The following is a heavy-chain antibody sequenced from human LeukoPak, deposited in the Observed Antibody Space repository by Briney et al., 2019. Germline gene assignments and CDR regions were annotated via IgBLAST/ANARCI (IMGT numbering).Heavy chain of an antibody. Sequence: PSETLSLTCAVYGGSFSGYYWSWIRQPPGKGLEWIGEINHSGSTNYNPSLKRRVTISVDTSKNQFSLKLSSVTAADTAVYYCASYRIAVGSNYWGQGTLVTVSS. CDR1: GGSFSGYY. CDR2: INHSGST. J-gene: IGHJ4*02. CDR3: ASYRIAVGSNY. V-gene: IGHV4-34*01. D-gene: IGHD6-19*01.